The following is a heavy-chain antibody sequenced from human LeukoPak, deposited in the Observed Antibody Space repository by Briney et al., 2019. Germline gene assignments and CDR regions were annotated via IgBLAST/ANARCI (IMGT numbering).Heavy chain of an antibody. CDR3: ARGGAARPYYYYYGMDV. D-gene: IGHD6-6*01. CDR2: ISYDGSNK. V-gene: IGHV3-30-3*01. J-gene: IGHJ6*02. CDR1: GFTFSSYD. Sequence: GGSLRLSCAASGFTFSSYDMHWVRQAPGKGLEWVAVISYDGSNKYYADSVKGRFTISRDNSKNTLYLQMNSLRAEDTAVYYCARGGAARPYYYYYGMDVWGQGTTVTVSS.